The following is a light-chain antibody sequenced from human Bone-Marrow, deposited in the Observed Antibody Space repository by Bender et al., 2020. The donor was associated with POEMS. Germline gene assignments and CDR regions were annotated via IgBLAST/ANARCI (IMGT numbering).Light chain of an antibody. V-gene: IGLV2-14*03. Sequence: QSALTQPVSVTGSPGQSITISCTGTSSDVGSYEFVSWYQQHPGKAPKLMIYDVRDRPSGVSIRFSGSKSGNTASLTISGLQAEDEADYYCTSYTTINTVVFGGGTKLTVL. CDR2: DVR. CDR1: SSDVGSYEF. CDR3: TSYTTINTVV. J-gene: IGLJ2*01.